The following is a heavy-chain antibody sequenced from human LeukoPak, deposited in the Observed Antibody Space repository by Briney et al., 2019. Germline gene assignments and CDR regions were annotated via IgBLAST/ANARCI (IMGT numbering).Heavy chain of an antibody. CDR3: SRHTSHYPDSIGYYAFDM. D-gene: IGHD3-22*01. J-gene: IGHJ3*02. CDR2: ILHSGST. V-gene: IGHV4-38-2*02. Sequence: SETLSLTCIVSGYSISSGYYWAWIRQSPGKGLEWIGSILHSGSTHYNPSLNSRVTISVDTSKNQFSLKLSSVTAADTAVYYCSRHTSHYPDSIGYYAFDMWGQGTMVTVSS. CDR1: GYSISSGYY.